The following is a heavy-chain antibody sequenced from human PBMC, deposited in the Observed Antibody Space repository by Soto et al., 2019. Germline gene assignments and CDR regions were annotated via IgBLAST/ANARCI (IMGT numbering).Heavy chain of an antibody. CDR3: ARDRTDSGYYTNWLDP. D-gene: IGHD3-22*01. V-gene: IGHV1-69*06. CDR2: IIPIFGTT. J-gene: IGHJ5*02. Sequence: SVKVSCKSSGGAFGRDPSTWVRQAPGQGLEWVGRIIPIFGTTNYAQNLQGRVTISADKSTLTSYMELHSLTSDDTALYYCARDRTDSGYYTNWLDPWGQGTQVTVSS. CDR1: GGAFGRDP.